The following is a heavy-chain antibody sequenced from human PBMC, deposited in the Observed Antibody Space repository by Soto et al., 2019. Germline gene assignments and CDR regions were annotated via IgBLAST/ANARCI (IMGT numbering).Heavy chain of an antibody. CDR1: GYMFISYG. J-gene: IGHJ4*02. D-gene: IGHD3-10*01. V-gene: IGHV1-18*01. Sequence: QVQLVQSGAEVKKPGASVKVSCKASGYMFISYGINWVRQAPGQGLEWMGWISAHNGNTKYAQNLQGRVTMTTDTSTRTAYMEMRSLRSDDTAVYYCARDLDGSGSYYTDYWGPGTLVTVSS. CDR3: ARDLDGSGSYYTDY. CDR2: ISAHNGNT.